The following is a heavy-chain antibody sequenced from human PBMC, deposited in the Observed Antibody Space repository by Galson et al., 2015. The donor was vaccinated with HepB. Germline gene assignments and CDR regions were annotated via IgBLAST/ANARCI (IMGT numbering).Heavy chain of an antibody. CDR2: IKEDGSEE. CDR1: GFSFRTEW. CDR3: ARAVD. J-gene: IGHJ4*02. Sequence: SLRLSCAASGFSFRTEWMSWVRQAPGKGPEWVANIKEDGSEEDYVDSVWGRFTISRDNAKNSMYLQMNSLRVEDTAVYYCARAVDWGQGTLVTVSS. V-gene: IGHV3-7*01.